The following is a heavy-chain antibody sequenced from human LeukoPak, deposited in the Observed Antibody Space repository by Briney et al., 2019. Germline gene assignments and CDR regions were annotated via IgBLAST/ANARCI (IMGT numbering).Heavy chain of an antibody. CDR3: AKTQQWLVPCFDY. V-gene: IGHV3-30*18. Sequence: PAGSLRLSCAASGFTFSSYGMHWVRQAPGKGLEWVAVISYDGSNKYYADSVKGRFTISRDNSKNTLYLQMNSLRAQDTAVYYCAKTQQWLVPCFDYWGQGTLVTVSS. D-gene: IGHD6-19*01. CDR1: GFTFSSYG. CDR2: ISYDGSNK. J-gene: IGHJ4*02.